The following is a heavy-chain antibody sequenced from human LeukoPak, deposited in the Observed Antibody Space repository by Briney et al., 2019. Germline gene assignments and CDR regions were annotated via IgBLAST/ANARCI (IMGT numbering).Heavy chain of an antibody. J-gene: IGHJ4*02. V-gene: IGHV3-30*03. CDR2: ISYDGSNK. CDR3: ARADHYYDSSGYSAEFDY. D-gene: IGHD3-22*01. Sequence: PGGSLRLSCAASGFTFSNAWMSWVRQAPGKGLEWVAVISYDGSNKYYADSVKGRFTISRDNSKNTLYLQMNSLRAEDTAVYYCARADHYYDSSGYSAEFDYWGQGTLVTVSS. CDR1: GFTFSNAW.